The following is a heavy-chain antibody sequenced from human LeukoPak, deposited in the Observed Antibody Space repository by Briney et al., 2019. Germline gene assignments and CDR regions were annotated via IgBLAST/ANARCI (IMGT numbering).Heavy chain of an antibody. CDR1: GFTFSDYY. V-gene: IGHV3-11*01. Sequence: GGSLRLTCAASGFTFSDYYMSWIRQAPGKGLEWVSYISGSGSTIYYADSVKGRFTISRDNAKNSLYLQMNSLRAEDTAVYYCARLTDLYGIDVWGQGTTVTVSS. CDR3: ARLTDLYGIDV. D-gene: IGHD2-8*02. J-gene: IGHJ6*02. CDR2: ISGSGSTI.